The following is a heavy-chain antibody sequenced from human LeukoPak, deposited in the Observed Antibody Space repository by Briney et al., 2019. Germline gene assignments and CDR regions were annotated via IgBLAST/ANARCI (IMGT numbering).Heavy chain of an antibody. J-gene: IGHJ5*02. CDR2: FDPEDGET. D-gene: IGHD3-9*01. V-gene: IGHV1-24*01. CDR3: ATVKNHYDILTGYNWFDP. Sequence: ASVKVSCKVCGYTLTELSMHWVRQAPGKGLEWMGGFDPEDGETIYAQKFQGRVTMTEDTSTDTAYMELSSLRSEDTAVYYCATVKNHYDILTGYNWFDPWGQGTLVTVSS. CDR1: GYTLTELS.